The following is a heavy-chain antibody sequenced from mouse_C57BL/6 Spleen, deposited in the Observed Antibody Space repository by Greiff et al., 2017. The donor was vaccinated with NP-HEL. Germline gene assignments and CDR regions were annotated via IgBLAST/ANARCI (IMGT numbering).Heavy chain of an antibody. CDR3: ARRGDYAPFDY. Sequence: EVQLQQSGPELVKPGASVKISCKASGYTFTDYYMNWVKQSHGKSLEWIGDINPNNGGTSYNQKFKGKATLTVDKSTSTAYMELRSLTSEDSAVYYCARRGDYAPFDYWGQGTTLTVSS. CDR1: GYTFTDYY. CDR2: INPNNGGT. J-gene: IGHJ2*01. V-gene: IGHV1-26*01. D-gene: IGHD2-4*01.